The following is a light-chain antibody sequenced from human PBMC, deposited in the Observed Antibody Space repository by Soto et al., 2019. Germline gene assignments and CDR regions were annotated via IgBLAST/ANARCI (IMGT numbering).Light chain of an antibody. Sequence: EIVLTQSPGTLSLSPGERATLSCRASQSISSSYLAWYQQKPGQAPRLLIYGASIRATGIPDRFSGSGSGTDFTLTISRLEPEDFAVYYCQQYHTSPITFGQGTRLENK. J-gene: IGKJ5*01. CDR3: QQYHTSPIT. V-gene: IGKV3-20*01. CDR1: QSISSSY. CDR2: GAS.